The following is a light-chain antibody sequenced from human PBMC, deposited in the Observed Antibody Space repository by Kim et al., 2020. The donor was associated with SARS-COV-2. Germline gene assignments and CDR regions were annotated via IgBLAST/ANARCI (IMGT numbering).Light chain of an antibody. CDR1: QSISSY. CDR2: AAS. J-gene: IGKJ1*01. CDR3: PQSYSSPPWT. V-gene: IGKV1-39*01. Sequence: DIQMTQSPSSLSASVGDRVTITCRASQSISSYLNWYQQKPGKAPKLLIYAASSLQGGLPSRFSGSGSGTDFTLTISSLQPEDFATYYCPQSYSSPPWTFGQGTKVDIK.